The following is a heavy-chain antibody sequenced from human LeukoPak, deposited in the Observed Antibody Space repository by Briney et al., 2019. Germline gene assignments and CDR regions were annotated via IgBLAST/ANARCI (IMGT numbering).Heavy chain of an antibody. CDR3: ASYSSSSIGWDYYYYYYGMDV. CDR1: GYTFTSYY. Sequence: ASVKVSCKASGYTFTSYYMHWVRQAPGQGPEWMGIINPSGGSTSYAQKFQGRVTMTRDTSTSTVYMELSSLRSEDTAVYYCASYSSSSIGWDYYYYYYGMDVWGQGTTVTVSS. V-gene: IGHV1-46*01. CDR2: INPSGGST. D-gene: IGHD6-6*01. J-gene: IGHJ6*02.